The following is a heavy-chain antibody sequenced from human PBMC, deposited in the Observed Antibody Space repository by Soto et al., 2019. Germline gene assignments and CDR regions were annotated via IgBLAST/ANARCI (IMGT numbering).Heavy chain of an antibody. CDR1: GGSFIGYI. J-gene: IGHJ4*02. D-gene: IGHD1-26*01. V-gene: IGHV4-34*01. Sequence: SETLSLTCDVYGGSFIGYIWTWSRQTPGKGLQWIGQINHSGSANYNPSLRSRVTISVHTSNSQFSLELSSVTAADTAVYYCARGLISGSHYSGGWYYFDSWGQGTQVT. CDR3: ARGLISGSHYSGGWYYFDS. CDR2: INHSGSA.